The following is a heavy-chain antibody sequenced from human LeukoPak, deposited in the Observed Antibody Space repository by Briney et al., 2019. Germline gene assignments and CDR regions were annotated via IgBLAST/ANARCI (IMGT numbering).Heavy chain of an antibody. V-gene: IGHV4-34*01. CDR2: INHSGST. D-gene: IGHD2-21*02. J-gene: IGHJ4*02. CDR3: ARGLVTAIRQRSYYFDY. CDR1: GGSFSGYY. Sequence: PSETLSLTCAVYGGSFSGYYWSWIRQPPGKGLEWIGEINHSGSTNYNPSLKSRVTISVDTSKNQFSLKLSSLTAADTAVYYCARGLVTAIRQRSYYFDYWGQGTLVTVSS.